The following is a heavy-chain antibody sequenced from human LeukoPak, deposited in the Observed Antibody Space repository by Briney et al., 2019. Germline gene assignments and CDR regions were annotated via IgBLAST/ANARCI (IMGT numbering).Heavy chain of an antibody. V-gene: IGHV3-73*01. CDR2: FRGKANTYAT. J-gene: IGHJ4*02. Sequence: GGSLRLSCAASGFTFSDSAMHWVRQASGKGLEWVGRFRGKANTYATVYAASVKGRFTISRDDSKNTAYLQMNSLKTEDTAVYYCTRQGGSDSLGIDYWGQGTLVTVSS. CDR1: GFTFSDSA. CDR3: TRQGGSDSLGIDY. D-gene: IGHD2-21*01.